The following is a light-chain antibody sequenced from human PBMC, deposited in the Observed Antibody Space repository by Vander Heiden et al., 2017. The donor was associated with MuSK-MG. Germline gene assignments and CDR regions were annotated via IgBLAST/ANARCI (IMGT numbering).Light chain of an antibody. CDR1: SSNIGSNY. J-gene: IGLJ3*02. Sequence: QSVLTQPTSASGPPGQRVTISCSGSSSNIGSNYVYWYQQLPGTAPKLLIYKNNQRPSGVPDRFSGSKSGTSASLAISGLRSEDEADYYCAAWDDSLSGRVFGGGTKLTVL. V-gene: IGLV1-47*01. CDR2: KNN. CDR3: AAWDDSLSGRV.